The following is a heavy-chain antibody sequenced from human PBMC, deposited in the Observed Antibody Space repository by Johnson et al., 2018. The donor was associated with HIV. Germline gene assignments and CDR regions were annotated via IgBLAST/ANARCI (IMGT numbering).Heavy chain of an antibody. Sequence: VQLVESGGGLVQPGGSLRLSCAASGFTFSSYAMSWVRQAPGKGLEWVSTISGSGGSTYYADSVKGRFTISRDNSKNTRYLQMNRLRAEDTAVYYCAKVGSGYSSSSWGQGTMVTVSS. CDR3: AKVGSGYSSSS. CDR2: ISGSGGST. V-gene: IGHV3-23*04. D-gene: IGHD6-13*01. J-gene: IGHJ3*01. CDR1: GFTFSSYA.